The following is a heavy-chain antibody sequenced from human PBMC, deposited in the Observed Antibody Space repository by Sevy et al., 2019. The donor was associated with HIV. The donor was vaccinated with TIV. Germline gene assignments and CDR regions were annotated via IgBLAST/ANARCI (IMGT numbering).Heavy chain of an antibody. CDR2: ICSSSNYI. J-gene: IGHJ3*02. CDR1: GFTFSTYT. Sequence: GESLKISCAASGFTFSTYTMNWVRQAPGKGLEWVSSICSSSNYIYYADSVKGRFTISRDNAKNSLYLQMNSLRAEDTAVYYCARPYGSGSWEAFDILGQGTMVTVSS. D-gene: IGHD3-10*01. V-gene: IGHV3-21*01. CDR3: ARPYGSGSWEAFDI.